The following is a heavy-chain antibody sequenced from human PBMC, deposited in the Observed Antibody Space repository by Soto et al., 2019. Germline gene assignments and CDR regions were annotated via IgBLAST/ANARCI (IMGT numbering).Heavy chain of an antibody. J-gene: IGHJ6*02. CDR3: ARGVVVVAATYGMDV. Sequence: EVQLVESGGGLVQPGGSLRLSCAASGFTFSSYAMHWVRQAPGKGLEYVSAISSNGGSTDYANSVKGRFTISRDNSKNTLYLQMGSLRAEDMAVYYCARGVVVVAATYGMDVWGQGTTVTVSS. D-gene: IGHD2-15*01. CDR1: GFTFSSYA. CDR2: ISSNGGST. V-gene: IGHV3-64*01.